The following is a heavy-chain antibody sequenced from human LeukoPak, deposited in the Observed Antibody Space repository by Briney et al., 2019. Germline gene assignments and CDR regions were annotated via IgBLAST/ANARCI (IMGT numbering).Heavy chain of an antibody. CDR3: AKHSSYDILTAYYFDY. J-gene: IGHJ4*02. V-gene: IGHV3-23*01. D-gene: IGHD3-9*01. CDR2: ISGSGGST. Sequence: PGGSLRLSCEASGFTFSSYAMSWVRQAPGKGLEWVSAISGSGGSTYYADSVKGRFTISRDNSKNTLYLQMNSLRAEDTAVYYCAKHSSYDILTAYYFDYWGQGTLVTVSS. CDR1: GFTFSSYA.